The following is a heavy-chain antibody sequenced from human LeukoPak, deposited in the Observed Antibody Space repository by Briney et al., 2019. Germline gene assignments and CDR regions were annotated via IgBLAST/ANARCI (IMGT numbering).Heavy chain of an antibody. J-gene: IGHJ4*02. D-gene: IGHD3-10*01. CDR2: IYTSGST. CDR3: ARSEFMVRGVINY. V-gene: IGHV4-61*02. CDR1: GGSISSGSYY. Sequence: SQTLSLTCTISGGSISSGSYYWSWIRQPAGKGLEWIGRIYTSGSTNYNPSLKSRVTISVDTSKNQFSLKLSSVTAADTAVYYCARSEFMVRGVINYWGQGTLVTVSS.